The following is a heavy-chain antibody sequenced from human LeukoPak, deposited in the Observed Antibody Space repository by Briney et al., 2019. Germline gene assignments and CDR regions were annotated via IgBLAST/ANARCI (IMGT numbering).Heavy chain of an antibody. Sequence: GGSLRLSCAASGFTLDDYGMSWVRQAPGKGLEWVSAINWNGGSTGYADSVKGRFTISRDNAQNSLYLQMNSLRAEDTALYYCVRAGDKYSGYMPDSWGQGTLVTVSS. CDR1: GFTLDDYG. D-gene: IGHD6-13*01. V-gene: IGHV3-20*04. CDR3: VRAGDKYSGYMPDS. CDR2: INWNGGST. J-gene: IGHJ4*02.